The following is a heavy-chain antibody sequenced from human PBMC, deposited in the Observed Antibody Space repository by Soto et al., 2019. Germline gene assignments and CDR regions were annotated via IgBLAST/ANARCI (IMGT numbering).Heavy chain of an antibody. J-gene: IGHJ4*02. CDR1: GGSFSGYY. Sequence: PSETLSLTCAVYGGSFSGYYWSWIRQPPGKGLEWIGEINHSGSTNYNPSLKSRVTISVDTSKNQFSLKLSSVTAADTAVYYCARALAVPGYYFDYWGQGTLVTVSS. V-gene: IGHV4-34*01. CDR3: ARALAVPGYYFDY. CDR2: INHSGST. D-gene: IGHD6-19*01.